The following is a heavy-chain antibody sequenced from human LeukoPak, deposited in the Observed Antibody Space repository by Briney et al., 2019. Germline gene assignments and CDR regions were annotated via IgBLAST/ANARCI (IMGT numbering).Heavy chain of an antibody. Sequence: ASVKVSCKASGGTFSSYAISWVRQAPGQGPEWMGGIIPIFGTANYAQKFQGRVTITADESTSTAYMELSSLRSEDTAVYYCARWISDYSNYYYYGMDVWGQGTTVTVSS. J-gene: IGHJ6*02. CDR1: GGTFSSYA. D-gene: IGHD4-11*01. CDR3: ARWISDYSNYYYYGMDV. CDR2: IIPIFGTA. V-gene: IGHV1-69*13.